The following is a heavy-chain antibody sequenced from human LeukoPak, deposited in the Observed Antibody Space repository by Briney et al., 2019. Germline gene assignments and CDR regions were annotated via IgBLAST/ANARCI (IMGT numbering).Heavy chain of an antibody. V-gene: IGHV4-59*02. J-gene: IGHJ6*03. CDR3: ARGSGITGTIYMDV. CDR1: GGSVRPYF. Sequence: SETLSLTCTVPGGSVRPYFWNWIRQSPGKGLEWLAFIDYSGSTSYNPSLNSRATISTDTSKSQFSLRLSSVTAADTAVYYCARGSGITGTIYMDVWGKGITVTVSS. CDR2: IDYSGST. D-gene: IGHD1-14*01.